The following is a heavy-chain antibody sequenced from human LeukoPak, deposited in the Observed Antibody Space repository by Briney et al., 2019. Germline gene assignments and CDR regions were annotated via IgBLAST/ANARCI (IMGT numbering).Heavy chain of an antibody. CDR1: GFTFDDYA. CDR2: ISWNSGSI. D-gene: IGHD5-18*01. Sequence: GRSLRLPCAASGFTFDDYAMHWVRQAPGKGLEWVSGISWNSGSIGYADSVKGRFTISRDNAKNSLYLQMNSLRAEDTALYYCAKDSGYSYGPPIDWGQGTLVTVSS. J-gene: IGHJ4*02. V-gene: IGHV3-9*01. CDR3: AKDSGYSYGPPID.